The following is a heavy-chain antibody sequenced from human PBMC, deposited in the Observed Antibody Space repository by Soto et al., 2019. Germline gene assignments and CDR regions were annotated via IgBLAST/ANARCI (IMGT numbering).Heavy chain of an antibody. CDR2: IYYSGST. D-gene: IGHD6-13*01. Sequence: SETLSLTYTVSGGSISSSSYYWGWIRQPPGEGLEWIGSIYYSGSTYYNPSLKSRVTISVDTSKNQFSLKLSSVTAADTAVYYCARHEEAAAGTSPLDYWGQGTLVTVSS. CDR3: ARHEEAAAGTSPLDY. J-gene: IGHJ4*02. V-gene: IGHV4-39*01. CDR1: GGSISSSSYY.